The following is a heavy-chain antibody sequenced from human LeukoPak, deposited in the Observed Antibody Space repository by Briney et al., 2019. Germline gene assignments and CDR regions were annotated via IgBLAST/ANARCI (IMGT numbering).Heavy chain of an antibody. D-gene: IGHD5-24*01. Sequence: GGSLGLSCAASGFTFSSYGMHWVRQAPGKGLEWVAVISYDGSNKYYADSVKGRFTISRDNSKNTLYLQMNSLRAEDTAVYYCAKGPAVVATISVYFDYWGQGTLVTVSS. CDR2: ISYDGSNK. V-gene: IGHV3-30*18. CDR3: AKGPAVVATISVYFDY. CDR1: GFTFSSYG. J-gene: IGHJ4*02.